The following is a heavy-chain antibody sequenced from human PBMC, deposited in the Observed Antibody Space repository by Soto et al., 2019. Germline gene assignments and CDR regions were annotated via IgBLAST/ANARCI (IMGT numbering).Heavy chain of an antibody. D-gene: IGHD6-19*01. CDR1: GFTFSNYA. CDR2: LGSGGTT. J-gene: IGHJ4*02. V-gene: IGHV3-23*01. CDR3: AKRPLPSSGSTSYFDC. Sequence: GGSLRLSCAASGFTFSNYAMSWVRQAPGTGLEWVSTLGSGGTTYYADSVKGRFTISRDDSKNTLYLQLNGLRAEDTAPYFFAKRPLPSSGSTSYFDCWGQGTLVTVSS.